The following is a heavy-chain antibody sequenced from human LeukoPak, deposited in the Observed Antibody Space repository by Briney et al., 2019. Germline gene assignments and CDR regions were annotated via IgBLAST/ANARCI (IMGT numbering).Heavy chain of an antibody. D-gene: IGHD3-10*01. J-gene: IGHJ6*03. CDR3: ARSEGYYYGSGNYYYYMDV. Sequence: WASVKVSCKASGGTFSSYAISWVRQAPGQGLEWMGGIIPIFGTANYAQKFQGRVTLTADESTSTAYMELSSLRSEDTAVYYCARSEGYYYGSGNYYYYMDVWGKGTTVTISS. V-gene: IGHV1-69*13. CDR2: IIPIFGTA. CDR1: GGTFSSYA.